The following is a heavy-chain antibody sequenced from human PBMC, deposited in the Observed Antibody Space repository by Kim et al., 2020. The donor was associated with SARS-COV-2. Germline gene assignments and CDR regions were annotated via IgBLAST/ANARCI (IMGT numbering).Heavy chain of an antibody. CDR1: GDSVSSTSAA. J-gene: IGHJ6*02. V-gene: IGHV6-1*01. CDR3: ARDKVCSELGIFCYYYGMDV. CDR2: TYYRSKWYN. D-gene: IGHD7-27*01. Sequence: SQTLSLTCAISGDSVSSTSAAWNWIRQSPSRGLEWLGRTYYRSKWYNDYAVSVKSRITINPDTSKNQFSLQLNSVTPEDTAVYYCARDKVCSELGIFCYYYGMDVWGQGTTVTVSS.